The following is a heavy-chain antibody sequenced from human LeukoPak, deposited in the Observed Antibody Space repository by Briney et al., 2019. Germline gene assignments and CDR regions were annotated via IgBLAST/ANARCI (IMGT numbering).Heavy chain of an antibody. J-gene: IGHJ6*02. V-gene: IGHV4-39*07. CDR3: ARDAGHQLSRRNYYAMDV. Sequence: SETLSLTCTVSGGSISSSSYYWGWVRQPPGRGLEWVGSIYYGGSTYYNPSLKSRVSISVDTSKNQFSLKVSSVTAADTAVYYCARDAGHQLSRRNYYAMDVWGQGTTVTVSS. D-gene: IGHD2-2*01. CDR2: IYYGGST. CDR1: GGSISSSSYY.